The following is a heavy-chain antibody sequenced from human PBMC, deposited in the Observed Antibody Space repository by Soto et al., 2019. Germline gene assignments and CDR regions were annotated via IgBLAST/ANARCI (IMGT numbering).Heavy chain of an antibody. J-gene: IGHJ6*03. CDR3: ARDRCSSTSCYEDYYYYMNV. V-gene: IGHV1-69*08. Sequence: QVQLVQSGAEVKKPGSSVKVSCKASGGTFSSYTISWVRQAPGQGLEWMGRIIPILGIANYAQKFQGRVTITADKSTSTAYMELSSLRSEDTAVYYCARDRCSSTSCYEDYYYYMNVWGKGTTVTVSS. CDR2: IIPILGIA. CDR1: GGTFSSYT. D-gene: IGHD2-2*01.